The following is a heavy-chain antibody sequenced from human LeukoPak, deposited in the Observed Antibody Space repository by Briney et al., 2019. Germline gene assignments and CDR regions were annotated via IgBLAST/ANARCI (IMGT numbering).Heavy chain of an antibody. Sequence: PGGSLRLSCAASGFTFSSYAMHWVRQAPGKGLEWVAVISYDGSNKYYADSVKGRFTISRDNSKNTLYLQMNSLRAEDTAVYYCATDSENSGYHEGHYWGQGTLVTVSS. D-gene: IGHD5-12*01. J-gene: IGHJ4*02. CDR2: ISYDGSNK. CDR1: GFTFSSYA. V-gene: IGHV3-30*04. CDR3: ATDSENSGYHEGHY.